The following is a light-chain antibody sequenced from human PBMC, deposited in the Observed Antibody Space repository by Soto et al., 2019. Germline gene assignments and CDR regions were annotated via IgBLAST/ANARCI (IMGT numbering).Light chain of an antibody. V-gene: IGKV1-27*01. CDR2: AAS. CDR1: QGIRNY. Sequence: DIQMTQSPTSLSASVGDRVTITCRASQGIRNYVAWYQQIPGKAPKLLIYAASTLQAGVPSRFSGSGSGTDFTLTINGRQPEDVATYSSQKYSSVPVFGPGTKVEIK. CDR3: QKYSSVPV. J-gene: IGKJ3*01.